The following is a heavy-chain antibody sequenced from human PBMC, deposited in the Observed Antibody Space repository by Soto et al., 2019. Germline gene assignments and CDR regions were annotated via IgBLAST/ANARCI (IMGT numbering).Heavy chain of an antibody. CDR3: ARRPVTYYYYYVDV. Sequence: PGGSLRLSCAASGFTFSSYWMSWVRQAPGKGLEWVANIKQDGSEKYYVDSVKGRFTISRDNAKNSLYLQMNSLRAEDTAVYYCARRPVTYYYYYVDVWGKGTTVTVSS. J-gene: IGHJ6*03. CDR1: GFTFSSYW. V-gene: IGHV3-7*01. CDR2: IKQDGSEK. D-gene: IGHD4-4*01.